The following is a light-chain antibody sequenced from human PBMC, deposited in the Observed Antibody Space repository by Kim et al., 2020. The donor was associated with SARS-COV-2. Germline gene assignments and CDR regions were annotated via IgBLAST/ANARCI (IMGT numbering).Light chain of an antibody. J-gene: IGKJ1*01. CDR1: QSVTSSY. CDR3: QQYGTSLRT. Sequence: EIVLTQSPGTLSLSPGERATLSCRASQSVTSSYLAWYKQKPGQPPRLLIYGASKRATGIPDRFSGSGSGTDFTLTISRLESEDLAVYYCQQYGTSLRTFGQGTKVDIK. V-gene: IGKV3-20*01. CDR2: GAS.